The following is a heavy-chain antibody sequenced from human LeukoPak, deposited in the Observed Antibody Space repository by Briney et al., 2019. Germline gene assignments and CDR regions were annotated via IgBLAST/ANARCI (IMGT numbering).Heavy chain of an antibody. D-gene: IGHD2-2*01. CDR3: ASKYCSSTSCYYFDY. V-gene: IGHV1-46*01. CDR1: GYTFTSYY. Sequence: ASVKVSCKPSGYTFTSYYMHWVRQAPGQGLEWMGIIDPSGGTTSYAQKFQGRVTMTRDTSTSTVDMELSSLRSEDTAVYYCASKYCSSTSCYYFDYWGQGTLVTVSS. J-gene: IGHJ4*02. CDR2: IDPSGGTT.